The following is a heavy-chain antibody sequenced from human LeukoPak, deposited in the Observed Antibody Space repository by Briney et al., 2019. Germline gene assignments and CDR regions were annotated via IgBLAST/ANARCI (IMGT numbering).Heavy chain of an antibody. D-gene: IGHD3-10*01. V-gene: IGHV1-2*02. CDR2: INPNSGGT. CDR1: GYTFTGYY. Sequence: ASVKVSCKASGYTFTGYYMHWVRQAPGQGLEWMGWINPNSGGTNYAQKFQGRVTMTRDTSISTAYMELSRLRSDDTAVYYCASYRITHYYYGMDVWGQGTTVTVSS. J-gene: IGHJ6*02. CDR3: ASYRITHYYYGMDV.